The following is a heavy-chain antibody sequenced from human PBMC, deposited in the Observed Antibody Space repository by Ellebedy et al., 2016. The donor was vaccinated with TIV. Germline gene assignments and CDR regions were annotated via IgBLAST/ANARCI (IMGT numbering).Heavy chain of an antibody. CDR2: ISYDGSNK. D-gene: IGHD4-17*01. V-gene: IGHV3-30*18. CDR1: GFTFSSYG. J-gene: IGHJ4*02. CDR3: AKGPNYGDYFDY. Sequence: GGSLRLSCAASGFTFSSYGMHWVRQAPGKGLEWEAVISYDGSNKYYADSVKGRFTISRDNSKNTLYLQMNSLIAEDTAVYYCAKGPNYGDYFDYWGQGTLVTVSS.